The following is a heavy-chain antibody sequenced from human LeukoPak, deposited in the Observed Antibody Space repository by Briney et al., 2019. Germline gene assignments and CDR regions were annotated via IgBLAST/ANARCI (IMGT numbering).Heavy chain of an antibody. CDR3: AKDYYTSGQQWHPFDY. V-gene: IGHV3-30*02. Sequence: GGSLRLSCAASGFTFRIYGMHWVRHAPGKGLVWVAFIRNDGTNKYYADSVKGRFTISRDNSKNTLYLQMNSLRPEDTAVYYCAKDYYTSGQQWHPFDYWGQGTLVTVSP. D-gene: IGHD3-10*01. CDR1: GFTFRIYG. J-gene: IGHJ4*02. CDR2: IRNDGTNK.